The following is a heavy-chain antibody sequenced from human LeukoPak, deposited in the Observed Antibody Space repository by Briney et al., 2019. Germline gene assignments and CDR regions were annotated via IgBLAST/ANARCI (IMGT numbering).Heavy chain of an antibody. CDR1: GFTVSPYG. Sequence: GRSLRLSCVASGFTVSPYGMHWVRQAPGKGLEWVAVISSDGSNKYYADSVRGRFTISRDNSKNTLYLQMNSLRAEDTAVYYCARGKYYDSSGYYLGLFDYWGQGTLVTVSS. J-gene: IGHJ4*02. V-gene: IGHV3-30*03. D-gene: IGHD3-22*01. CDR3: ARGKYYDSSGYYLGLFDY. CDR2: ISSDGSNK.